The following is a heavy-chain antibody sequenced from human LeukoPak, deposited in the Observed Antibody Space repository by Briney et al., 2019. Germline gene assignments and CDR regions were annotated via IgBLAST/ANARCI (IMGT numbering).Heavy chain of an antibody. CDR2: ISSSGTTI. CDR1: GFTFSNFE. V-gene: IGHV3-48*03. J-gene: IGHJ4*02. D-gene: IGHD6-19*01. CDR3: ARGRRGPIAGAVNFDY. Sequence: PGGSLRLSCAASGFTFSNFEMNWVRQAPGKGLEWLSYISSSGTTIYYADAVKGRFTISRDNVQNSPYLQMDSLSVEDRAVYYCARGRRGPIAGAVNFDYWGQGILVTVSS.